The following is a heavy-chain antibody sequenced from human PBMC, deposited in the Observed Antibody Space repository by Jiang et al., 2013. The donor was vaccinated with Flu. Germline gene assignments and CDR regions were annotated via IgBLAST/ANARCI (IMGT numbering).Heavy chain of an antibody. Sequence: KPTQTLTLTCTFSGFSLSTSGVGVAWIRQPPGKALEWLALIYWDDNKRYSPSLKSRLTIAKDTSKNQVVLTMTNMDPVDTATYYCAHRPPPDSPGNSAFGDWFDPWGQG. V-gene: IGHV2-5*02. CDR2: IYWDDNK. D-gene: IGHD4-23*01. J-gene: IGHJ5*02. CDR3: AHRPPPDSPGNSAFGDWFDP. CDR1: GFSLSTSGVG.